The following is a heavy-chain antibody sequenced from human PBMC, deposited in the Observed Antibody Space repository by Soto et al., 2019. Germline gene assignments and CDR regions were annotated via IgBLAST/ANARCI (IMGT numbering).Heavy chain of an antibody. CDR2: IYYSGST. J-gene: IGHJ5*02. Sequence: SETLCLTSPASDGSLRSYDLSWIRQPPGKGLEWTGYIYYSGSTNYNPSLKSRVTISVDTSKNQFSLKLSSVTAADTAVYYCARDVSWFDPWGQGTLVTVSS. V-gene: IGHV4-59*01. CDR3: ARDVSWFDP. CDR1: DGSLRSYD.